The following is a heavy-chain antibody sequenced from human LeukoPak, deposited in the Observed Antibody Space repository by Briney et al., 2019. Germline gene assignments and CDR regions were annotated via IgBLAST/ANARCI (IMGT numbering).Heavy chain of an antibody. J-gene: IGHJ3*02. CDR2: ISSSSSYYI. CDR1: RVTLSNYN. CDR3: ARDRPYDYVWGSDGLDI. D-gene: IGHD3-16*01. V-gene: IGHV3-21*06. Sequence: GGSLRLSRVVSRVTLSNYNMNWVGPAPGKGLEWVSYISSSSSYYIYYADSEKDRLTISRDNAKNPLYLQMSGLRAEDTAVYYCARDRPYDYVWGSDGLDIWGHGTMVTVSS.